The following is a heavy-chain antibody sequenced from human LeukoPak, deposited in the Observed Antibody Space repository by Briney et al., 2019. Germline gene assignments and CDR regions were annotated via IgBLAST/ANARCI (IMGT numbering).Heavy chain of an antibody. CDR3: ARHSSGWTGYYYYMDV. V-gene: IGHV4-34*01. CDR1: GGSFSGYY. CDR2: INHSGST. Sequence: PSETLSLTCAVYGGSFSGYYWSWIRQPPGKGLEWIGEINHSGSTNYNPSLKSRVTISVDTSKNQFSLKLSSVTAADTAVYYCARHSSGWTGYYYYMDVWGKGTTVTISS. D-gene: IGHD6-19*01. J-gene: IGHJ6*03.